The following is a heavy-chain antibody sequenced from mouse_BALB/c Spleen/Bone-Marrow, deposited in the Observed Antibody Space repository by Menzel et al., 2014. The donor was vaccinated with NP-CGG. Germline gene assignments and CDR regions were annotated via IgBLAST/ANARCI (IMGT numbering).Heavy chain of an antibody. V-gene: IGHV1-54*03. CDR2: INPGSGGI. D-gene: IGHD2-3*01. CDR3: ARSIYDGYSEAMDY. Sequence: QVQLQQSGTDLVRPGTSVKVSCKASGYAFTNYLIERIKRRPGQGLEWIGVINPGSGGINYNERFKGKATLTADRSSSTAYMQLSSLTSDDSAVYFCARSIYDGYSEAMDYWGQGTSVTVSS. CDR1: GYAFTNYL. J-gene: IGHJ4*01.